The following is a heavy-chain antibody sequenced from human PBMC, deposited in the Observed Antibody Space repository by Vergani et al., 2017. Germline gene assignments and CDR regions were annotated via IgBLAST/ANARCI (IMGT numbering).Heavy chain of an antibody. CDR3: AKGTRYHARYYYGMDV. CDR2: IRYDGSNK. J-gene: IGHJ6*02. Sequence: QVQLVESGGGVVQPGGSLRLSCAASGFTFSSYGMHWVRQAPGKGLGWVAFIRYDGSNKYYADSVKGRFTISRDNSKNTLYLQMNSLRAEDTAVYYCAKGTRYHARYYYGMDVWGQGTTVTVSS. D-gene: IGHD3-9*01. V-gene: IGHV3-30*02. CDR1: GFTFSSYG.